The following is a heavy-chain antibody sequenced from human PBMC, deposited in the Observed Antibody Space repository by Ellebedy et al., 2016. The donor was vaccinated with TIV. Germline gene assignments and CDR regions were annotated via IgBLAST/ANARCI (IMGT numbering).Heavy chain of an antibody. V-gene: IGHV3-21*01. CDR3: ARDLMTYDSSGYYY. CDR2: ISSSSSYI. D-gene: IGHD3-22*01. J-gene: IGHJ4*02. Sequence: GGSLRLXXAASGFTFSSYSMNWVRQAPGKGLEWVSSISSSSSYIYYADSVKGRFTISRDNAKDSLYLQMNSLRAEDTAVYYCARDLMTYDSSGYYYWGQGTLVTVSS. CDR1: GFTFSSYS.